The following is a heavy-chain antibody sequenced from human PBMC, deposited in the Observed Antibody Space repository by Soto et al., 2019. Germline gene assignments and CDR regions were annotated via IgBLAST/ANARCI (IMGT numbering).Heavy chain of an antibody. D-gene: IGHD3-22*01. Sequence: QITLKESGPTLVKPTQTLTLTRTFSGFSLTSTVSVGWIRQPPGKALECLAFIYWGDDRRYNPSLKPRLTITRDTSRNQVFLSMTNMDPLDTGTYYCAQKQDSYFAFWGQGSLVTVST. CDR3: AQKQDSYFAF. CDR1: GFSLTSTVS. V-gene: IGHV2-5*02. CDR2: IYWGDDR. J-gene: IGHJ4*02.